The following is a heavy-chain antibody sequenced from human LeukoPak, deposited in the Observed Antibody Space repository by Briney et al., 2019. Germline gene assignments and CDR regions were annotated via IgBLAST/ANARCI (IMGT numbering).Heavy chain of an antibody. Sequence: GASVKVSCKASGYTFISYSMNWVRQAPGQGLEWMGWINTNTGNPTYAQGFTGRFVFSLDTSVSTAYLQISSLKAEDTAVYYCARDSSSWYFDYWGQGTLVTVSS. V-gene: IGHV7-4-1*02. D-gene: IGHD6-13*01. CDR1: GYTFISYS. CDR3: ARDSSSWYFDY. CDR2: INTNTGNP. J-gene: IGHJ4*02.